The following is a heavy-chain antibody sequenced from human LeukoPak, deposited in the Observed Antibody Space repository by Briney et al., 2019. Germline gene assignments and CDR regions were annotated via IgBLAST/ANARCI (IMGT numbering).Heavy chain of an antibody. V-gene: IGHV4-59*01. CDR1: GGSISGYC. D-gene: IGHD3-10*01. Sequence: PSETLSLTCTVSGGSISGYCWSWIRQPPGKGLEWIGYIYYSGSTVYNPALMSRVSMSADTSKNQLSQQLSSVTAADTTVDDCVRMDYGSGSYYLDYWGQGNLVTVSS. CDR2: IYYSGST. CDR3: VRMDYGSGSYYLDY. J-gene: IGHJ4*02.